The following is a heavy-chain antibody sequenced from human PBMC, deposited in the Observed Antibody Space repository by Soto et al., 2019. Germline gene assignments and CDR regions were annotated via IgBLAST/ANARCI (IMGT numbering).Heavy chain of an antibody. CDR1: GYTLTSYA. J-gene: IGHJ4*02. D-gene: IGHD2-2*01. V-gene: IGHV1-3*01. Sequence: ASVKGSCKASGYTLTSYAMHWGRPAPGQRLEWMGWINAGNGNTKYSQKFQGRVTITRDTSASTAYMELSSLRSEDTAVYYCARGDCSSTSCYAFDYWGQGTLVTVSS. CDR3: ARGDCSSTSCYAFDY. CDR2: INAGNGNT.